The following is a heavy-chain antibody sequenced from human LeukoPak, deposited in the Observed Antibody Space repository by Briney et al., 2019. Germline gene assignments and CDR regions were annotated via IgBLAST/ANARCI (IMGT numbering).Heavy chain of an antibody. CDR2: INHSGST. V-gene: IGHV4-34*01. Sequence: SETLSLTCAVYGGSFSGYYLSWIRQPPGKGLEWIGEINHSGSTNYNPSLKSRVTISVDTSKNQFSLKLSSVTAADTAVYYCARGLRAFDIWCQGTMVTVSS. D-gene: IGHD4-17*01. CDR1: GGSFSGYY. CDR3: ARGLRAFDI. J-gene: IGHJ3*02.